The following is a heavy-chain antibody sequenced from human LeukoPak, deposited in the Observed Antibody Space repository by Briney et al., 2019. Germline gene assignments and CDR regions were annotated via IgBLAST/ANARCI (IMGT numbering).Heavy chain of an antibody. Sequence: PSETLSLTCTVSGGSISSYYWSWIRQPPGKGLEWIGYIYYSGTTNYNPSLKSRVTISVDKSKNQFSLKLSSVTAADTAVYYCARALYSSRTLDYWGQGTLVTVSS. V-gene: IGHV4-59*12. CDR2: IYYSGTT. J-gene: IGHJ4*02. CDR1: GGSISSYY. CDR3: ARALYSSRTLDY. D-gene: IGHD6-13*01.